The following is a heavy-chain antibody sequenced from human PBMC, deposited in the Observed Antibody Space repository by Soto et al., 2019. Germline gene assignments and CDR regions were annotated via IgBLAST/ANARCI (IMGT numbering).Heavy chain of an antibody. D-gene: IGHD3-22*01. CDR3: ARGLVVAPDY. CDR1: GYTFTTYG. CDR2: ISPINGKA. Sequence: ASVKVSCKASGYTFTTYGISWVRQAPGQGLEWMGGISPINGKANYADSVQGRVTISRDNAKNSLYLQMNSLRAEDTAVYYCARGLVVAPDYWGQGTLVTVSS. J-gene: IGHJ4*02. V-gene: IGHV1-18*01.